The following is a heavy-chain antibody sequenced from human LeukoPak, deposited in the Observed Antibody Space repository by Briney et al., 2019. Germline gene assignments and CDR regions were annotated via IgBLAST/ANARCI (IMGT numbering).Heavy chain of an antibody. D-gene: IGHD3-10*01. CDR1: GFTFSSYW. Sequence: PGGSLRLSCAASGFTFSSYWMSWVRQAPGKGLEWVAHIKQDGSEKYHVDSVGGRFTISRDNAKNSLYLQMNSLRAEDTAVYYCARDHYYGSGSYYYREYYYYGMDVWGQGTTVTVSS. V-gene: IGHV3-7*01. CDR3: ARDHYYGSGSYYYREYYYYGMDV. CDR2: IKQDGSEK. J-gene: IGHJ6*02.